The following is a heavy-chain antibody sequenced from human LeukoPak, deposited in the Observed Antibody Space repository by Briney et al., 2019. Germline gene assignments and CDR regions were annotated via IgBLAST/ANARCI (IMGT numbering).Heavy chain of an antibody. V-gene: IGHV5-51*01. CDR1: GYSFTSYW. CDR3: ARSLAAAGLALPFDY. CDR2: IYPGDSDT. Sequence: GESLKISCKGSGYSFTSYWIGWVRQMPGKGLEWMGIIYPGDSDTRYSPSFQGQVTISADKSISTAYLQWSSLKASDTAMYYCARSLAAAGLALPFDYWGQGTLVTVSS. D-gene: IGHD6-13*01. J-gene: IGHJ4*02.